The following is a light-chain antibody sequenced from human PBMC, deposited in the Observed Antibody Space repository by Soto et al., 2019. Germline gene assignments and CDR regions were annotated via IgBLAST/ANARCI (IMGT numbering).Light chain of an antibody. CDR1: QFLSSY. Sequence: EVVLTQSPVTLSLSPGERASLSCRASQFLSSYLAWYQQIPGQAPRLLIYGASSRATGIPDRFSGSGSATHFTLTISRLEPEDFAVYYCQQYGSSPQTFGQGTKVDIK. J-gene: IGKJ1*01. CDR3: QQYGSSPQT. V-gene: IGKV3-20*01. CDR2: GAS.